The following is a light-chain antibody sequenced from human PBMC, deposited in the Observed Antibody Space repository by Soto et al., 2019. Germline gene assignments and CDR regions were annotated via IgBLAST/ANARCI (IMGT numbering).Light chain of an antibody. J-gene: IGKJ4*01. Sequence: DIQMTQSPSSLSASVGDRVTITCRASQTITYYLNWYQQKPGKAPKLLIYGASSLQSGVPSRFSGRGSGTDFTLTITSLQLEDLATYYCQQSYSTPLTFGWGTKVEI. CDR1: QTITYY. CDR3: QQSYSTPLT. CDR2: GAS. V-gene: IGKV1-39*01.